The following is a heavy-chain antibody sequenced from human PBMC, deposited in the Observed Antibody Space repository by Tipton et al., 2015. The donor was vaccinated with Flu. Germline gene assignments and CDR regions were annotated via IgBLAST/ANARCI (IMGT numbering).Heavy chain of an antibody. CDR1: GFTFDDYP. Sequence: SLRLSCAASGFTFDDYPMHWVRQVPGKGLEWVSGINWNGGSVAYADSVQGRFTISRDNAKNSLYLQMNNLRVEDTALYYCAKDRVSSSSMDYYFHYGMDVWGQGTTVTVSS. D-gene: IGHD6-13*01. CDR3: AKDRVSSSSMDYYFHYGMDV. CDR2: INWNGGSV. J-gene: IGHJ6*02. V-gene: IGHV3-9*01.